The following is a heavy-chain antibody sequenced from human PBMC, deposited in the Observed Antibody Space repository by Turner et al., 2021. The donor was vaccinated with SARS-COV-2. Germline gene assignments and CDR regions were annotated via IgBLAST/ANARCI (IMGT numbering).Heavy chain of an antibody. CDR1: GFTFSSYT. CDR3: ARVFPTDSSVWYRYYYYYGMDV. J-gene: IGHJ6*02. Sequence: EVQLVESGGGLVKPGGSLRLSCAASGFTFSSYTMDWVRQAPGKGLEWVSSISSSSSYIYYADSVKGRFTISRDNAKTSLYLQMNSLRAEDTAVYYCARVFPTDSSVWYRYYYYYGMDVWGQGTTVTVSS. V-gene: IGHV3-21*01. D-gene: IGHD6-19*01. CDR2: ISSSSSYI.